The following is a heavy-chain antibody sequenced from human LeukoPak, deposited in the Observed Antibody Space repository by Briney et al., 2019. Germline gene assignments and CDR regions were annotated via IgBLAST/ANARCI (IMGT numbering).Heavy chain of an antibody. V-gene: IGHV3-74*01. Sequence: HPGRSLRLSCVDSGFTFSSYGIHWVLQAPGKGLVWVSRINSDGSSTSYADSVKGRFTISRDNAKNTLYLQMNSLRAEDTAVYYCARDWAYGDYWGQGTLVTVSS. D-gene: IGHD3-16*01. J-gene: IGHJ4*02. CDR1: GFTFSSYG. CDR2: INSDGSST. CDR3: ARDWAYGDY.